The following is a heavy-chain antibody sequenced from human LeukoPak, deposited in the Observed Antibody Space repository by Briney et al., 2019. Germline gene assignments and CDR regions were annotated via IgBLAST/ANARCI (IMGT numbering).Heavy chain of an antibody. Sequence: ASVKVSCKASGYTFTGYYLHWVRQAPGQGLEWMGWISAYNGNTNYAQKLQGRVTMTTDTSTSTAYMELRSLRSDDTAVYYCARGYDSGGYYIIDYWGQGTLVTVSS. CDR1: GYTFTGYY. CDR2: ISAYNGNT. CDR3: ARGYDSGGYYIIDY. J-gene: IGHJ4*02. D-gene: IGHD3-22*01. V-gene: IGHV1-18*04.